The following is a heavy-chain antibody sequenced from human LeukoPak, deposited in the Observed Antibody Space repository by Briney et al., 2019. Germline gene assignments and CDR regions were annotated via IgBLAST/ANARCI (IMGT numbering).Heavy chain of an antibody. CDR1: GYSISSGHF. D-gene: IGHD1-14*01. J-gene: IGHJ4*02. CDR3: ARAQESGLYYFDY. V-gene: IGHV4-61*01. CDR2: IYYSGST. Sequence: SETLSLTCTVSGYSISSGHFWGWIRQPPGKGLEWIGYIYYSGSTDYNPALKSRVTMSVDTSKNQFSLKLSSVTAADTAVYFCARAQESGLYYFDYWGQGTLVTVSS.